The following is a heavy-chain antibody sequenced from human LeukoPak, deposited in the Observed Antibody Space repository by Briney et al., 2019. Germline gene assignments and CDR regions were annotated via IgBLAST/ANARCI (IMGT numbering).Heavy chain of an antibody. D-gene: IGHD1-26*01. V-gene: IGHV1-18*01. J-gene: IGHJ5*02. CDR1: GYTFNNFG. Sequence: ASVKVSCKASGYTFNNFGIHWVRQTPGQGLEWMGWISAYNGLTNYAENLQGRVTMTTDTSTGTAYLELRSLTSDDTALYYCARDRIARLGGSYRYNCFDPWGQGTLVSVSS. CDR2: ISAYNGLT. CDR3: ARDRIARLGGSYRYNCFDP.